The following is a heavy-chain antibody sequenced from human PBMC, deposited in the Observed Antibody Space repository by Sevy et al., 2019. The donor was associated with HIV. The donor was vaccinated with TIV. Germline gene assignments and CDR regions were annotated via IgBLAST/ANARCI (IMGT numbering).Heavy chain of an antibody. V-gene: IGHV3-30-3*01. CDR1: GFTFSSYA. J-gene: IGHJ5*02. CDR2: ISYDGSNK. Sequence: GGSLRLSCAASGFTFSSYAMHWVRQAPGKGLEWVAVISYDGSNKYYADSVKGRFTISRDNSKNTLYLQMNRLRAEDTAVYYCARDITVVTRYNWFDPWGQGTLVTVSS. D-gene: IGHD2-15*01. CDR3: ARDITVVTRYNWFDP.